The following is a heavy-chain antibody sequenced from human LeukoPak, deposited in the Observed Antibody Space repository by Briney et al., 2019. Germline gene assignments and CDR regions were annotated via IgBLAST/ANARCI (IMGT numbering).Heavy chain of an antibody. CDR1: GFTFSSYW. J-gene: IGHJ6*03. Sequence: PGGSLRLSCAASGFTFSSYWMSWVRQAPGKGLEWVANINQDGSEKYYVDSVKGRFTISRDNTKNSLYLQMNSLRAEDAAVYYCARDGRGGYLDVWGKGTTVTVSS. CDR2: INQDGSEK. CDR3: ARDGRGGYLDV. V-gene: IGHV3-7*01. D-gene: IGHD1-14*01.